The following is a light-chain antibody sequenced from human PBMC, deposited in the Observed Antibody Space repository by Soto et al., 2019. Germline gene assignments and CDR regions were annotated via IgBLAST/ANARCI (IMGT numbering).Light chain of an antibody. J-gene: IGKJ5*01. CDR2: KAS. Sequence: DIRMTQSPSTLSASVGDRVTITCRASQSISTSLAWYQQKPGKAPKLLIYKASNLETGVPSRVSGSGSGTEFTLTISSLQPEDFASYYCQQFESYPVTFGQGTRLEIK. V-gene: IGKV1-5*03. CDR1: QSISTS. CDR3: QQFESYPVT.